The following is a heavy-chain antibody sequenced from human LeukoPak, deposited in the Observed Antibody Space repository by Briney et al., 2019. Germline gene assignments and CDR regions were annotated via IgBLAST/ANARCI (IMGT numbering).Heavy chain of an antibody. Sequence: SETLSLTCTVSGGSISSSSYYWGWIRQPPGKGLEWIGSIYYSGSTYYNPSLKSRVTISVDTSKNQFSLKLSSVTAADTAVYYCARRYSNSSFDYWGQGTLVTVSS. CDR3: ARRYSNSSFDY. J-gene: IGHJ4*02. CDR2: IYYSGST. V-gene: IGHV4-39*07. D-gene: IGHD6-6*01. CDR1: GGSISSSSYY.